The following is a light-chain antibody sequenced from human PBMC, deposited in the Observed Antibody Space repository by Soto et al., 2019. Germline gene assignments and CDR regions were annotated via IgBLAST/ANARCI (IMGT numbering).Light chain of an antibody. J-gene: IGKJ5*01. CDR2: GAS. CDR1: QSVSSNN. CDR3: QQYDNSIT. Sequence: EIVLTQSPGTLSLSPGETATLSCRASQSVSSNNLAWYHQKPGQTPRLLIYGASSRATGIPDRFSGSGSGTDFTLTISRLEPVDFAVYYCQQYDNSITFGQGTRLEIE. V-gene: IGKV3-20*01.